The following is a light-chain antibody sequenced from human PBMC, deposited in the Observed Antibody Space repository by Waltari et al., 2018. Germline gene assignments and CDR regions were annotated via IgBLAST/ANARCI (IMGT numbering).Light chain of an antibody. V-gene: IGKV1-8*01. CDR2: AAS. Sequence: AIRMTQSPSSFSASTGDRVTNTCRASQGISRYLAWYQQKPGRVPKLLMSAASTLHSGVPSRFTGSGSGTDFTLTINCLQSDDFATYYCQQYYTYPRTFGQGTKVEIK. CDR3: QQYYTYPRT. J-gene: IGKJ1*01. CDR1: QGISRY.